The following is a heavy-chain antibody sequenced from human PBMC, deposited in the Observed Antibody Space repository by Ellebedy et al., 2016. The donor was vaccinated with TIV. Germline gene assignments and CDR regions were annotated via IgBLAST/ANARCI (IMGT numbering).Heavy chain of an antibody. CDR1: GFTFSSYA. D-gene: IGHD3-9*01. CDR3: AKDHWDDILTGYPFSTDGMDV. Sequence: GESLKISCAASGFTFSSYAMSWVRQAPGKGLEWVSAISGSGGSTYYADSVKGRFTISRDNSKNTLYLQMNSLRAEDTAVYYCAKDHWDDILTGYPFSTDGMDVWGQGTTVTVSS. CDR2: ISGSGGST. V-gene: IGHV3-23*01. J-gene: IGHJ6*02.